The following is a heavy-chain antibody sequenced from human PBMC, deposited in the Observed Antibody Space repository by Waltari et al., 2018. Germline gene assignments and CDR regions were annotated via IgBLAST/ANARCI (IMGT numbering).Heavy chain of an antibody. CDR2: IYYSGRT. Sequence: QVQLQESGPGLVKPSETLSLTCTVSGGSISSYYWSWIRQPPGKGLEWIVYIYYSGRTNHNPSLQSRFTISVDTSKNQFSLKLCSVTAADTAVYYCARGLRGGVRPAFDYWGQGTLVTVSS. J-gene: IGHJ4*02. CDR1: GGSISSYY. D-gene: IGHD3-16*01. V-gene: IGHV4-59*01. CDR3: ARGLRGGVRPAFDY.